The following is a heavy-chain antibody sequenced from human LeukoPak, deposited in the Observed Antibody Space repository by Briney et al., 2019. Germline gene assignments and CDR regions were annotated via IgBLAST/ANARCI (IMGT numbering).Heavy chain of an antibody. J-gene: IGHJ4*02. CDR2: ITWNSYSM. CDR1: GFTFDDYA. D-gene: IGHD1-26*01. Sequence: SLRHSSAASGFTFDDYAMHWVRQAPGKGLEWVSGITWNSYSMGYADSVKGRFTITRDNAKNSLFLQMNSLRADDVALYYCAKSVGATIGGFDYWGQGPLVPVFS. V-gene: IGHV3-9*03. CDR3: AKSVGATIGGFDY.